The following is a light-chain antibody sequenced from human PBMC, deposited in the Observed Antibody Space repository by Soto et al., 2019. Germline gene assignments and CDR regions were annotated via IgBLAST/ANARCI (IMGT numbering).Light chain of an antibody. CDR1: SSNIGSNA. CDR3: CSYAGSYTFV. Sequence: QSVLTQPPSASGTPGQRVTISCSGSSSNIGSNAVNWYQQLPGTAPKLLIYTFAQRPSGVPDRFSGSKSGTSASLAISGLQSEDEADYYCCSYAGSYTFVFGTGTKVTVL. J-gene: IGLJ1*01. CDR2: TFA. V-gene: IGLV1-44*01.